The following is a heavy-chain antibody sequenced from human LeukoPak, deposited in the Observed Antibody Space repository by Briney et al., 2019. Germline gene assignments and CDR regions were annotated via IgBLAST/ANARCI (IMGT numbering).Heavy chain of an antibody. D-gene: IGHD2-21*02. CDR2: ISYDGSNK. Sequence: PGGSLRLPCAASGFTFSSYAMHWVRQAPGKGLEWVAVISYDGSNKYYADSVKGRFIISRDNSKNTLYLQMGSLRPEDMAVYYCARGRLVVTAIDLWGQGTLVTVSS. V-gene: IGHV3-30*14. CDR3: ARGRLVVTAIDL. J-gene: IGHJ5*02. CDR1: GFTFSSYA.